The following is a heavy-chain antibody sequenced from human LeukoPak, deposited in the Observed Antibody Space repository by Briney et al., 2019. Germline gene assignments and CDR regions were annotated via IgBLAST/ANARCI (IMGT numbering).Heavy chain of an antibody. CDR3: AKSPVSGGSCYSPLDY. Sequence: GGSLRLSCAASGFTVSSNYLSWVRQAPGRGLGWVSVIYNGGSTYYPDSVKGRFTISRDNSKNTLYLQMNSLRAEDTAVYYCAKSPVSGGSCYSPLDYRGQGTLVTVSS. D-gene: IGHD2-15*01. J-gene: IGHJ4*02. V-gene: IGHV3-66*01. CDR1: GFTVSSNY. CDR2: IYNGGST.